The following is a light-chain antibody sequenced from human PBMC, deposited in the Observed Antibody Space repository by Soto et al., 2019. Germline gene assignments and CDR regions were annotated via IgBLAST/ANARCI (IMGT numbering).Light chain of an antibody. CDR3: QQYNSHRT. CDR2: AAS. J-gene: IGKJ1*01. V-gene: IGKV1-8*01. CDR1: QGISSY. Sequence: AIRMTQSPSSFSASTGDRVTITFRASQGISSYLAWYQQKPGKAPKLLIYAASTLQSGVPSRFSGSGSGTEFTLTISSLQPDDFATYYCQQYNSHRTFGQGTKVDI.